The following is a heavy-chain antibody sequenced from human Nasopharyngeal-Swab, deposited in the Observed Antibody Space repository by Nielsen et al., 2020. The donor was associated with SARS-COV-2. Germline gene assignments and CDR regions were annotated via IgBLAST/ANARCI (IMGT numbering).Heavy chain of an antibody. Sequence: PGKALEWLALIYWEDDKRYSPSLKSRLTITEDTSKNQVVLTMTNMDPVDTATHYCARMTTVTIIDYWGQGTLVTVSS. CDR2: IYWEDDK. CDR3: ARMTTVTIIDY. V-gene: IGHV2-5*02. D-gene: IGHD4-17*01. J-gene: IGHJ4*02.